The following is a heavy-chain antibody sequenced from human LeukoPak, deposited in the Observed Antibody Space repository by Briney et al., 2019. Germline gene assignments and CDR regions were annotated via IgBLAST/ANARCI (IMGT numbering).Heavy chain of an antibody. CDR1: GGSISSSSYY. Sequence: SETLSLTCIVSGGSISSSSYYWSWIRQPPGKGLEWIGYIYYSGSTNYNPSLKSRVTISVDTSKNQFSLKLSSVTAADTAVYYCARGGEWFIFDYWGQGTLVTVSS. V-gene: IGHV4-61*05. CDR3: ARGGEWFIFDY. D-gene: IGHD3-3*01. CDR2: IYYSGST. J-gene: IGHJ4*02.